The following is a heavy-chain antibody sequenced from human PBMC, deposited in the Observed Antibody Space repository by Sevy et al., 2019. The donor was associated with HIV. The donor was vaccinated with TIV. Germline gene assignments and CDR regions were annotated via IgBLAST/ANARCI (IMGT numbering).Heavy chain of an antibody. D-gene: IGHD3-10*01. CDR2: ISSSSSTI. V-gene: IGHV3-48*01. CDR3: ARDPTYYYGSGSSLSYGMDV. J-gene: IGHJ6*02. CDR1: GFTFSSYS. Sequence: GGSLRLSCAASGFTFSSYSMNWVRQAPGKGLEWVSYISSSSSTIYYADSVKGRFTISRDNAKNSLYLQMNSLRAEDTAVYYCARDPTYYYGSGSSLSYGMDVWDQGTTVTVSS.